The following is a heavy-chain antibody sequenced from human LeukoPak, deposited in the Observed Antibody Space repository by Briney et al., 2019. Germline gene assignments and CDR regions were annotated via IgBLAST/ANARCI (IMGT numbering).Heavy chain of an antibody. CDR3: ASNSGRHFDY. J-gene: IGHJ4*02. CDR1: GFTFSSYA. D-gene: IGHD1-26*01. Sequence: GRSLRLSCAASGFTFSSYAMHWVRQAPGKGLEWVAVISYDGSNKYYADSVKGRFTISRDNSKNTLYLQMNSLRAEDTAVYYCASNSGRHFDYWGQGTLVTVSS. CDR2: ISYDGSNK. V-gene: IGHV3-30-3*01.